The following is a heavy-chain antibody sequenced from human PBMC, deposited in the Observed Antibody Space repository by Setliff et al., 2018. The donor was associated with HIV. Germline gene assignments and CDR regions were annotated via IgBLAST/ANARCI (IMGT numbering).Heavy chain of an antibody. CDR1: GFTFSIYT. V-gene: IGHV3-21*01. Sequence: GGSLRLSCAASGFTFSIYTMNWVRQAPGKGLEWVSSLSGDSNHIYYADSVKGRFTISRDNAKNSLYLQMNSLRAEDTAIYYCAWAAGGREPYFQYYGTDVWGQGTTVTVSS. CDR3: AWAAGGREPYFQYYGTDV. CDR2: LSGDSNHI. J-gene: IGHJ6*02. D-gene: IGHD2-15*01.